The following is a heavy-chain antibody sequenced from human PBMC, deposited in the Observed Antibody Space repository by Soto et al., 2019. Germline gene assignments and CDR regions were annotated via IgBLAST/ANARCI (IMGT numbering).Heavy chain of an antibody. J-gene: IGHJ6*02. CDR2: IKSKTDGGTT. D-gene: IGHD3-3*01. CDR3: TTIDDFWSGYYIYYYYYGMDV. CDR1: GFTFSNAW. V-gene: IGHV3-15*07. Sequence: GGSLRLSCAASGFTFSNAWMNWVRQAPGKGLEWVGRIKSKTDGGTTDYAEPVKGRFTISRDDSKNTLYLQMNSLKTEDTAVYYCTTIDDFWSGYYIYYYYYGMDVWGQGTTVTVSS.